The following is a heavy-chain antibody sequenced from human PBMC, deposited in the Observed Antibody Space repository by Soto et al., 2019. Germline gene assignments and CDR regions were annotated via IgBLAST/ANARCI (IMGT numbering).Heavy chain of an antibody. V-gene: IGHV4-59*01. Sequence: SETLSLTCTVSGGSISNFYWSWIRQPPGKGLEWIGHIYYSGTTNYNPSLESRATTSIDTSKNQFSLRLSSVTAADTAVYYCAAIHNTSPSFHYWGRGTLVTVSS. J-gene: IGHJ4*02. CDR2: IYYSGTT. D-gene: IGHD5-18*01. CDR1: GGSISNFY. CDR3: AAIHNTSPSFHY.